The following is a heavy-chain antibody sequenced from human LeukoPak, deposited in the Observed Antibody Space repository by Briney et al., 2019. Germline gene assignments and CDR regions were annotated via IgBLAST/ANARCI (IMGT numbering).Heavy chain of an antibody. CDR1: GFTSSYYA. Sequence: PGRSQRLSCAASGFTSSYYAMHWVRHSPGRGLEWVAVISYDGRDQKYADSVSGRFSITRDDSNKSLYLKLNSLRPDDTAIYYCARESGYSYNRGYLDSWGQGTLVTVYS. V-gene: IGHV3-30*03. CDR2: ISYDGRDQ. J-gene: IGHJ4*02. D-gene: IGHD5-18*01. CDR3: ARESGYSYNRGYLDS.